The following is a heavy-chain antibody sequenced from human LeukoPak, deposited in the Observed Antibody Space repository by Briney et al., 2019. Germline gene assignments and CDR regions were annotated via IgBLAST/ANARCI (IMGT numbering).Heavy chain of an antibody. CDR3: ARDEEGYSYGYGY. V-gene: IGHV3-48*04. CDR1: GFTFSNHG. Sequence: GGSLRLSCAASGFTFSNHGMNWVRQAPGKGLEWVSYISSSGNAIYYSDSVKGRFTISRDNAKNLVYLKMNSLRAEDTAVYYCARDEEGYSYGYGYWGQGTLVTVSS. CDR2: ISSSGNAI. D-gene: IGHD5-18*01. J-gene: IGHJ4*02.